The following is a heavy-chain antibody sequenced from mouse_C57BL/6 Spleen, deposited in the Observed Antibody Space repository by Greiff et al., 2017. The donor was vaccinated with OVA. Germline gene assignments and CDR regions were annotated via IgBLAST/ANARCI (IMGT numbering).Heavy chain of an antibody. J-gene: IGHJ3*01. Sequence: QVQLQQPGAELVKPGASVKLSCKASGYTFTSYWMQWVKQRPGQGLEWIGEIDPSDSYTNYNQKFKGKATLTVDTSSSTAYMQLSSLTSEDSAVYYCARRNAAYWGQGTLVTVSA. CDR1: GYTFTSYW. CDR3: ARRNAAY. CDR2: IDPSDSYT. V-gene: IGHV1-50*01.